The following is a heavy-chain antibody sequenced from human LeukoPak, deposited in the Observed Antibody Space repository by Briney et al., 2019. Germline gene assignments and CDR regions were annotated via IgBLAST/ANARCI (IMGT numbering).Heavy chain of an antibody. CDR1: GFTFSSYS. Sequence: PGGSLRLSCAAFGFTFSSYSMNWVRQAPGKGLEWVSSISSSSSYIYYADSVKGRFTISRDNAKNSLYLQMNSLRAEDTAVYYCASDYGYRPLDAFDIWGQGTMVTVSS. CDR3: ASDYGYRPLDAFDI. V-gene: IGHV3-21*01. D-gene: IGHD3-16*01. CDR2: ISSSSSYI. J-gene: IGHJ3*02.